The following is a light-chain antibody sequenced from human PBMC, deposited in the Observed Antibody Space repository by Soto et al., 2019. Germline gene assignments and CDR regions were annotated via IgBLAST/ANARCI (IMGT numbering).Light chain of an antibody. Sequence: QSALTQPASVSGSPGQSITISCTGTSSDVGGYNFVSWYQQHPGKAPKLMIYEVNNRPSGVSNRFSGSKSGNTASLTISGLQAEDEADYYCCSYAGSSNWVFGGGTKLTVL. CDR3: CSYAGSSNWV. J-gene: IGLJ3*02. V-gene: IGLV2-23*02. CDR2: EVN. CDR1: SSDVGGYNF.